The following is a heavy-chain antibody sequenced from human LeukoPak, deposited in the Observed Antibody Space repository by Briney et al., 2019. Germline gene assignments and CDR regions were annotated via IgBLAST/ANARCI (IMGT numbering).Heavy chain of an antibody. J-gene: IGHJ4*02. CDR3: AKGSHDYSNYYFDY. V-gene: IGHV3-7*03. CDR2: IKQDGSEK. D-gene: IGHD4-11*01. CDR1: GFTFSSYW. Sequence: PGGSLRLSCAASGFTFSSYWMSWVRQAPGKGLEWVANIKQDGSEKYYVDSVKGRFTISRDNAKNSLYLQMNSLRAEDTAVYYCAKGSHDYSNYYFDYWGQGTLVTVSS.